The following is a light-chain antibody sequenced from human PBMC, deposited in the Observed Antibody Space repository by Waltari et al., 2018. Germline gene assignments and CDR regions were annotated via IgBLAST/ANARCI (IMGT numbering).Light chain of an antibody. Sequence: QSALTQPPSASGSPGQSVTISCTGTSSDVGGYNYVSWYQQHPGKAPKVMIYEVSKRPPGLPDRFSGSKSANTASLTVSGVQAEDEADYYCSSYGGSNNLVFGGGTKLTVL. CDR3: SSYGGSNNLV. J-gene: IGLJ3*02. CDR2: EVS. CDR1: SSDVGGYNY. V-gene: IGLV2-8*01.